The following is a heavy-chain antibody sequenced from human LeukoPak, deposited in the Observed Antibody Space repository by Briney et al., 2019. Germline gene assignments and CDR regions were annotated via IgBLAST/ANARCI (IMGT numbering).Heavy chain of an antibody. D-gene: IGHD3-3*01. Sequence: SETLSLTCTVSGGSISSYYWSWIRQPAGKGLEWIGRIYTSGSTNYNPSLKRRVTMSVDTSKNQFSLKLSSVTAADTAVYYCARDFPEDFWSGYPYYYGMDVWGQGTTVTVSS. CDR1: GGSISSYY. J-gene: IGHJ6*02. CDR3: ARDFPEDFWSGYPYYYGMDV. CDR2: IYTSGST. V-gene: IGHV4-4*07.